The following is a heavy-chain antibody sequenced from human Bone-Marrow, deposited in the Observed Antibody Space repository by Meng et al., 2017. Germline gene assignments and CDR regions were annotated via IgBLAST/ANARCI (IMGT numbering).Heavy chain of an antibody. Sequence: ASVKVSCKASGYTFTSYDINWVRQATGQGLEWMGWMNPNSDNTGYAQKFQGRVTMTRNTSISTAYMELSSLRSEDTAVYYCARGGFDSSGYSVTRTDAFDIWGQGTMVTVSS. J-gene: IGHJ3*02. D-gene: IGHD3-22*01. CDR2: MNPNSDNT. CDR1: GYTFTSYD. CDR3: ARGGFDSSGYSVTRTDAFDI. V-gene: IGHV1-8*01.